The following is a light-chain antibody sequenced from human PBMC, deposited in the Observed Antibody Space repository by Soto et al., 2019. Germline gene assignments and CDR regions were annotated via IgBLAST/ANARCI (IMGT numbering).Light chain of an antibody. J-gene: IGKJ1*01. Sequence: DIQMTQSPSTLSASVGVRLTITCRASQSISTWLAWYQQKPGKAPKLLIYKASSLESGVPSRFSGSGSGTEFTLTISSLQPDDFATYYCQQYNSYSPTFGQGTKVEIK. CDR1: QSISTW. V-gene: IGKV1-5*03. CDR2: KAS. CDR3: QQYNSYSPT.